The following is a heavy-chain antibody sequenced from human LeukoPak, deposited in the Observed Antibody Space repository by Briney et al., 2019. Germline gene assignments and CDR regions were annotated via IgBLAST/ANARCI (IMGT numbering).Heavy chain of an antibody. D-gene: IGHD3-22*01. CDR3: ARVGRRYDSSGYYLSYFDY. V-gene: IGHV4-4*07. J-gene: IGHJ4*02. Sequence: SETLSLTCTVSGGSISTYKWSWIRQPAGKGLEWIGRAFTSGSTNYNPSLKSRVTMSLDTPKNQFSLKLSSVTAADTAVYYCARVGRRYDSSGYYLSYFDYWGQGTLVTVSS. CDR2: AFTSGST. CDR1: GGSISTYK.